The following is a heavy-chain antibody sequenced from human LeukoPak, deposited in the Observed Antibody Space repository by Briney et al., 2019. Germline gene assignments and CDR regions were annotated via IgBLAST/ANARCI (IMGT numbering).Heavy chain of an antibody. J-gene: IGHJ4*02. V-gene: IGHV3-48*04. CDR1: GFTFSSYS. CDR3: ARVDWELLDGDFDY. D-gene: IGHD1-26*01. CDR2: IRSSRATI. Sequence: GGSLRLSCAASGFTFSSYSMTWVRQAQGKGLGWVAYIRSSRATIFYAESVKGRFTVSRDHAKNSLHLQMNSLRGDVTAVYYCARVDWELLDGDFDYWGQGTLVTVSA.